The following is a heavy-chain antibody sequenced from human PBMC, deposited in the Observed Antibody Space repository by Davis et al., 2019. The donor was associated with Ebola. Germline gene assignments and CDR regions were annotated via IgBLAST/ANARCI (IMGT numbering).Heavy chain of an antibody. CDR1: GDSVSSGG. V-gene: IGHV6-1*01. Sequence: HSQTLSLTCAISGDSVSSGGWNWIRQSPSRGLEWLGRTYYSSKWYNDYAVSVKSRITINPDTSKNQFSLQLNSVTPEDTALYYCARGWLRAGMDVWGEGTTATVSS. CDR3: ARGWLRAGMDV. D-gene: IGHD5-18*01. J-gene: IGHJ6*04. CDR2: TYYSSKWYN.